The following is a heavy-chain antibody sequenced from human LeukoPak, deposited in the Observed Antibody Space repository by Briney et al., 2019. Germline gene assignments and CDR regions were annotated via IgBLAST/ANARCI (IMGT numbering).Heavy chain of an antibody. CDR2: INHSGST. D-gene: IGHD2-15*01. CDR1: DGPFTAYY. CDR3: ACRCSGGSCSGTSAFDI. J-gene: IGHJ3*02. V-gene: IGHV4-34*01. Sequence: KPSEPLSLTCAVSDGPFTAYYSTRIRQPPGKGLEWIGEINHSGSTNYNPSLKSRVTISVDTSKNQFSLKLSSVTAADTAVYYCACRCSGGSCSGTSAFDIWGQGTMVPVSS.